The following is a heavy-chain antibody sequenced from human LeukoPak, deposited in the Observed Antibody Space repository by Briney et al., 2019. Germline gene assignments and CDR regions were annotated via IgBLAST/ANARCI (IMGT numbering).Heavy chain of an antibody. Sequence: GESLRISCKGSGSSFTSYWIGWVRQMPGKGLEWMGIIYPGDSDTRYSPSFQGQVTISADKSISTAYLQWSSLKASDTAMYYCAKFDSYEAFDIWGQGTMVTVSS. CDR1: GSSFTSYW. CDR3: AKFDSYEAFDI. V-gene: IGHV5-51*01. CDR2: IYPGDSDT. J-gene: IGHJ3*02. D-gene: IGHD5-18*01.